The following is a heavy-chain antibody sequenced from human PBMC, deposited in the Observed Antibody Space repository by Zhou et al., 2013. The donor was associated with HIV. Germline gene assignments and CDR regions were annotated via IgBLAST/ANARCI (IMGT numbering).Heavy chain of an antibody. CDR1: GGTFSSYA. J-gene: IGHJ4*02. D-gene: IGHD5-12*01. V-gene: IGHV1-69*04. Sequence: QVQLVQSGAEVKKPGSSVKVSCKASGGTFSSYAISWVRQAPGQGLEWMGRIIPILGIANYAQKFQGRVTITADKSTSTAYMELSSLRSEDTAVYYCAREGTGRDGYNRNFDYWGQGTLVTVSS. CDR3: AREGTGRDGYNRNFDY. CDR2: IIPILGIA.